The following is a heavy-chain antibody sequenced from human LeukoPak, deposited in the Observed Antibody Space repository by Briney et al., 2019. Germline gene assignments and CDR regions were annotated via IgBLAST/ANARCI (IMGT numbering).Heavy chain of an antibody. CDR1: GDSVSSNSVA. CDR2: TYYRSKWYN. Sequence: SQTLSLTCAISGDSVSSNSVAWNWIRQSPSRGLEWLGRTYYRSKWYNDYAVSVQSRIAINPDTSKNQLSLQLNSVTPEDTAVYYCARGRVSAFDIWGQGTMVTVSS. CDR3: ARGRVSAFDI. J-gene: IGHJ3*02. V-gene: IGHV6-1*01.